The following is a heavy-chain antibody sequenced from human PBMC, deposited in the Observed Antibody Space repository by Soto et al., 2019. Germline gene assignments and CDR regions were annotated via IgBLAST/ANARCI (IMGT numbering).Heavy chain of an antibody. CDR3: AREMWIQTAPDYYYYGMDV. J-gene: IGHJ6*02. V-gene: IGHV3-66*01. CDR2: IYSGGST. CDR1: GFTFNRYA. Sequence: PGGSLRLSCAASGFTFNRYAMSWVRQAPGKGLEWVSVIYSGGSTYYADSVKGRFTISRDNSKNTLYLQMNSLRAEDTAVYYCAREMWIQTAPDYYYYGMDVWGQGTTVTVSS. D-gene: IGHD5-18*01.